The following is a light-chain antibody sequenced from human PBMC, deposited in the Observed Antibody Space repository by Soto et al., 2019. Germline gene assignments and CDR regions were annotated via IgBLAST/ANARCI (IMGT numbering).Light chain of an antibody. Sequence: QSALTQPASVSGSPGQSITISCTGTSSDVGGYNYVSWYQQHTGKAPKLMIYEVSNRPSWVSNRFSGSKSGNTASLTISGLQAEDEADYYCSSYTSSSLYVFGTGTKLTVL. CDR1: SSDVGGYNY. CDR2: EVS. V-gene: IGLV2-14*01. CDR3: SSYTSSSLYV. J-gene: IGLJ1*01.